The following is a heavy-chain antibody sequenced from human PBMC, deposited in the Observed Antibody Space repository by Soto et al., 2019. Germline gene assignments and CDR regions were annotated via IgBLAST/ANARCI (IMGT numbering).Heavy chain of an antibody. Sequence: GGSLRLSCAASGFTFSNAWMSWVRQAPGKGLEWVGRIKSKTDGGTTDYAAPVKGRFTISRDDSKNTLYLQMNSLKTEDTAVYYCTPDAPTVLRFLEWLSPVDYWGQGTLVTVSS. CDR3: TPDAPTVLRFLEWLSPVDY. D-gene: IGHD3-3*01. CDR1: GFTFSNAW. CDR2: IKSKTDGGTT. J-gene: IGHJ4*02. V-gene: IGHV3-15*01.